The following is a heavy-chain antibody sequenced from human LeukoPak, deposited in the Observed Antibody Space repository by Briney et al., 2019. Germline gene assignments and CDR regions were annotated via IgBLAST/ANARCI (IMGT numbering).Heavy chain of an antibody. CDR3: ARESYQLLYGSAFDI. J-gene: IGHJ3*02. CDR2: IKQDGSEK. V-gene: IGHV3-7*01. D-gene: IGHD2-2*02. Sequence: GGSLRLSCAASGFTFSSYWMSWVRQAPGKGLEWVANIKQDGSEKYYVDSVKGRFTISRDNAKNSLYLQMNSLRAEDTAVYHCARESYQLLYGSAFDIWGQGTMVTVSS. CDR1: GFTFSSYW.